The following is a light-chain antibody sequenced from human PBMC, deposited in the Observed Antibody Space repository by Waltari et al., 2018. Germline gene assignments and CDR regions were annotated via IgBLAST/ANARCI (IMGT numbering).Light chain of an antibody. J-gene: IGLJ2*01. Sequence: QSVLTQPPSVSGAPGQRVTISCTGSSSNIGAGYDVHWYQQLPGTAPKLLIYGNSNRPSGYPDRFSGSKSGTSASLAITGLQAEDEADYYCQSYDSSLSGSEVFGGGTKLTVL. CDR2: GNS. CDR1: SSNIGAGYD. CDR3: QSYDSSLSGSEV. V-gene: IGLV1-40*01.